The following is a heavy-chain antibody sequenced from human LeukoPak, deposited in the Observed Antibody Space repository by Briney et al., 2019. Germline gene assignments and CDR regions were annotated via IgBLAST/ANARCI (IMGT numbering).Heavy chain of an antibody. Sequence: KASETLSLTCTVSGYSINSAFYWGWIRMPPGKGLEWIGSVFHRGTTYYNSSLKSRVNISIDTSKNQFSLKLNSLTAEDTAMYYCVRDGYYGSGSPGWFGPWGPGTLVIVSA. D-gene: IGHD3-10*01. V-gene: IGHV4-38-2*02. J-gene: IGHJ5*02. CDR3: VRDGYYGSGSPGWFGP. CDR1: GYSINSAFY. CDR2: VFHRGTT.